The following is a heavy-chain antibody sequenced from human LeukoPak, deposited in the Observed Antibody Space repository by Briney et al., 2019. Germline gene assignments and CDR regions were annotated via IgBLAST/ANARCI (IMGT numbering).Heavy chain of an antibody. CDR1: GYTFTSYG. CDR3: ARVLATLGYCSSTSCYLEGYGMDV. Sequence: ASVTVSCKASGYTFTSYGISWVRQAPGQGLEWMGWISAYNGNTNYAQKLQGRVTMTTDTSTSTAYMELRSLRSDDTAVYYCARVLATLGYCSSTSCYLEGYGMDVWGQGTTVTVSS. V-gene: IGHV1-18*01. CDR2: ISAYNGNT. D-gene: IGHD2-2*03. J-gene: IGHJ6*02.